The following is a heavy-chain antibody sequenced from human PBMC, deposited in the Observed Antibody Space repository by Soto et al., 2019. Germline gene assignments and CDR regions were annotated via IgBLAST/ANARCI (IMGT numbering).Heavy chain of an antibody. Sequence: QVQLVQSGAEVKKPGASVKVSCKASGYTFTSYGISWVRQAPGQGLEWMGWISAYNGNTNYAQKLQGRVTMTTDTSPSTAYMELRSLRSDDTAVYYCARDGWSGYFSWGWSNNWFDPWGQGTLVTVSS. CDR2: ISAYNGNT. V-gene: IGHV1-18*01. J-gene: IGHJ5*02. CDR3: ARDGWSGYFSWGWSNNWFDP. D-gene: IGHD3-3*01. CDR1: GYTFTSYG.